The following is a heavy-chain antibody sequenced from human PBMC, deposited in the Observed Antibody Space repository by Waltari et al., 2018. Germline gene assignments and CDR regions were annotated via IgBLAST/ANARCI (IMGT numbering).Heavy chain of an antibody. V-gene: IGHV3-48*03. CDR2: LSSGGGTR. CDR3: VREGSGFDP. Sequence: VQLVESGGGLVQPGGSLRLSCAASGFTFSNYNFNWVRQAPGKGLEWVSFLSSGGGTRFYPESVKGRFTISRDDAKSSLYLQMNSLRAEDTAVYYCVREGSGFDPWGQGTQVTVSS. J-gene: IGHJ5*02. CDR1: GFTFSNYN. D-gene: IGHD1-26*01.